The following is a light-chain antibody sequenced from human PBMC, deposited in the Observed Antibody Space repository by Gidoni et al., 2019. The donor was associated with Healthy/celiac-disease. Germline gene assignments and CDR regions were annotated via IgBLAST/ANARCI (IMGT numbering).Light chain of an antibody. V-gene: IGKV3-11*01. CDR2: YAS. J-gene: IGKJ4*01. CDR3: QQRSNWPPLT. Sequence: MVLTQSPAPLSLSPGERATISCRASQSVSSYLAWYQQKPGQAPRLLIYYASNRATGIPARFSGSGSGTDFFLLISSLEPVDFAGYYCQQRSNWPPLTFXGXTKVEIK. CDR1: QSVSSY.